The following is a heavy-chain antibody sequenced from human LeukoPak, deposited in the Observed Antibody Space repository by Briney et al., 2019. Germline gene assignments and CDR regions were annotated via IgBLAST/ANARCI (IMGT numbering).Heavy chain of an antibody. CDR3: ARRLEWLLYGFDY. Sequence: SETLSLTCAAYGGSFSGYYWSWIRQPPGKGLEWIGEINHSGSTNYNPSLKSRVTISVDTSKNQFSLKLSSVTAADTAVYYCARRLEWLLYGFDYWGQGTLVTVSS. CDR1: GGSFSGYY. CDR2: INHSGST. V-gene: IGHV4-34*01. D-gene: IGHD3-3*01. J-gene: IGHJ4*02.